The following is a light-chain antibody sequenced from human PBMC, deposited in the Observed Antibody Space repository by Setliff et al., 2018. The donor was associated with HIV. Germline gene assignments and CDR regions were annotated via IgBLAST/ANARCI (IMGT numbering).Light chain of an antibody. CDR3: SSYTSIYTYV. CDR2: EVS. J-gene: IGLJ1*01. CDR1: SSDVGGYNY. V-gene: IGLV2-14*01. Sequence: SALTQPASVSGSPGQSITMSCTGTSSDVGGYNYVSWYQQHPGKAPKLIIYEVSNRPSGASNRFSGSKSGNTASLTISGLQAEDEADYYCSSYTSIYTYVFGTGTKVTVL.